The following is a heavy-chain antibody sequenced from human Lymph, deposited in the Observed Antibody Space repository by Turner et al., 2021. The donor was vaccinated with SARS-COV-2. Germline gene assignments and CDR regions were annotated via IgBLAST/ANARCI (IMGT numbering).Heavy chain of an antibody. D-gene: IGHD6-13*01. J-gene: IGHJ6*02. V-gene: IGHV3-53*02. Sequence: VQLVETGGGLLQPGWSLRLSCAASGIIVSRNYMNWVRQAPGKGLEWVSVIYSVGTTYYADSVKGRFTISRDNAKNTLYLQMNSLRVEDTAVYYCARDLGTYGMDVWGQGTTVTVSS. CDR3: ARDLGTYGMDV. CDR1: GIIVSRNY. CDR2: IYSVGTT.